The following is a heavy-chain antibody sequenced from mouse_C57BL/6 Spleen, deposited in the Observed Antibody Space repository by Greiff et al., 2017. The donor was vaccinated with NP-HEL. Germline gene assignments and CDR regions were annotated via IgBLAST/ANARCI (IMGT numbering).Heavy chain of an antibody. CDR2: IHPNSGST. Sequence: VQLQQPGAELVKPGASVKLSCKASGYTFTSYWMHWVKQRPGQGLEWIGMIHPNSGSTNYNEKFKSKATLTVDKSSSTAYMQLSSLTSEDSAVYDCASLYYYGSSLFAYWGQGTLVTVSA. V-gene: IGHV1-64*01. CDR1: GYTFTSYW. D-gene: IGHD1-1*01. CDR3: ASLYYYGSSLFAY. J-gene: IGHJ3*01.